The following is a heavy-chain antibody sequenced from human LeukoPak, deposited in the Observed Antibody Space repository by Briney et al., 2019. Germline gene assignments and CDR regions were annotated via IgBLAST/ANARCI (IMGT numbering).Heavy chain of an antibody. CDR3: ATGGYCSGGYCYSGYYYYYMDV. CDR1: GFTFSSYW. V-gene: IGHV3-23*01. CDR2: LSGSGGDT. D-gene: IGHD2-15*01. J-gene: IGHJ6*03. Sequence: GGSLRLSCAASGFTFSSYWMHWVRQAPGKGLEWVSALSGSGGDTYYADSVKGRFTISRDNSKNTLYLQMNSLRAEDTAVYYCATGGYCSGGYCYSGYYYYYMDVWGKGTTVTISS.